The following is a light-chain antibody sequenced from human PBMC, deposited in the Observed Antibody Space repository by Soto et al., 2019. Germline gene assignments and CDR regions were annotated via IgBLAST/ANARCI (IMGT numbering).Light chain of an antibody. J-gene: IGLJ1*01. Sequence: QSALTQPASVSGSPGQSITISCTGTSSDVGGYKYVSWYQQNPGKAPKLIIYDVSDRPSGVSNRFSGSKSGNTASLSISGLRAEDEADYYCNSYTSTSSYVFGTGTQLTVL. CDR2: DVS. CDR1: SSDVGGYKY. V-gene: IGLV2-14*01. CDR3: NSYTSTSSYV.